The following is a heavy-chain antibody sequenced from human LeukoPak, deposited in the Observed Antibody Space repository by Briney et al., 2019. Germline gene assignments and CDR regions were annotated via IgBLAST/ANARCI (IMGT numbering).Heavy chain of an antibody. V-gene: IGHV3-30*02. CDR1: GFTFSSYG. J-gene: IGHJ4*02. D-gene: IGHD2-15*01. CDR2: IRYDGSNK. CDR3: AKSVVVAATPVSHLPDY. Sequence: GGSLRLSCAASGFTFSSYGMHWVRQAPGKGLEWVAFIRYDGSNKYYADSVKGRFTISRDNSKNTLYLQMNSLRAEDTAVYYCAKSVVVAATPVSHLPDYWGQGTLVTVSS.